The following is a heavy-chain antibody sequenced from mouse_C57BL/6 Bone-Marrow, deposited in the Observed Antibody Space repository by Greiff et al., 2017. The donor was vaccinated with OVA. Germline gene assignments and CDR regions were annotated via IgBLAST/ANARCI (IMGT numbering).Heavy chain of an antibody. D-gene: IGHD2-3*01. CDR3: ARVDGYSAWFAY. Sequence: DVHLVESEGGLVQPGSSMKLSCTASGFTFSDYYMAWVRQVPEKGLEWVAYINYDGSSTYYLDSLQSRFIISRDNAKNILYLQMSSLKSEDTATYYCARVDGYSAWFAYWGQGTLVTVSA. V-gene: IGHV5-16*01. CDR1: GFTFSDYY. J-gene: IGHJ3*01. CDR2: INYDGSST.